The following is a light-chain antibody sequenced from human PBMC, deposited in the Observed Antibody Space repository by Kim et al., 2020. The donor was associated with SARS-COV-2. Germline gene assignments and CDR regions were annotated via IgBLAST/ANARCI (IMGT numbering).Light chain of an antibody. Sequence: SAAVGDRVPITCRASTSISSYLNWYQQKPGKAPKLLIYAASSLQSGVPSRFSGSGSGTDFTLTISSLQPEDFATYYCQQSYSTRYTFGQGTKLEI. CDR2: AAS. J-gene: IGKJ2*01. CDR3: QQSYSTRYT. V-gene: IGKV1-39*01. CDR1: TSISSY.